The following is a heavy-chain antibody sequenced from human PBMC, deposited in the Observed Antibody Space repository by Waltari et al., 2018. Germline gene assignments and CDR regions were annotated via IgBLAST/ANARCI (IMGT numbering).Heavy chain of an antibody. Sequence: QVQLQESGPGLVKPSQTLSLTCTVSGGSISSGGYYWSWIRQPAGKGLEWIGRIYSSGSTNYNPSLKSRVTISVDKSKNQFSLKLSSVTAADTAVYYCARGSKIQLWSNTEDNWFDPWGQGTLVTVSS. CDR2: IYSSGST. V-gene: IGHV4-61*02. J-gene: IGHJ5*02. D-gene: IGHD5-18*01. CDR3: ARGSKIQLWSNTEDNWFDP. CDR1: GGSISSGGYY.